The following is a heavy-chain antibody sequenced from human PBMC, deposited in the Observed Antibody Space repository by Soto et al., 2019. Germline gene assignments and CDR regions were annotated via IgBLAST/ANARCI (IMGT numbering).Heavy chain of an antibody. D-gene: IGHD1-1*01. CDR3: ARDDWNNYYYYYGMDV. V-gene: IGHV3-48*02. CDR2: ISSSSSTI. J-gene: IGHJ6*02. CDR1: GFTFSSYS. Sequence: EVQLVESGGGLVQPGGSLRLSCAASGFTFSSYSMNWVRQAPGKGLEWVSYISSSSSTIYYADSVKGRFTISRDNAKNSLYLQMNCLRDEDTAVYYCARDDWNNYYYYYGMDVWGQGTTVTVSS.